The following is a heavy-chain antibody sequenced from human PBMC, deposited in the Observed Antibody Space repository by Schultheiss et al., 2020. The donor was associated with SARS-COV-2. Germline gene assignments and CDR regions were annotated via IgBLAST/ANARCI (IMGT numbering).Heavy chain of an antibody. CDR3: ARLEPPHDAFDI. V-gene: IGHV4-59*08. CDR2: IYYSGST. Sequence: SETLSLTCTVSGGSISSYYWSWIRQPPGKGLEWIGYIYYSGSTNYNPSLKSRVTISVDTSKNQFSLKLSSVTAADTAVYYCARLEPPHDAFDIWGQGTMVTVSS. J-gene: IGHJ3*02. D-gene: IGHD1-14*01. CDR1: GGSISSYY.